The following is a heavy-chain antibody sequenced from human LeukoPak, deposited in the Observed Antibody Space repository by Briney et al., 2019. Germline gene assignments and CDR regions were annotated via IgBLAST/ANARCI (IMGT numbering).Heavy chain of an antibody. CDR1: GFTVSSNY. CDR2: IYSGGST. CDR3: AKDQNDFWSGYYIDY. D-gene: IGHD3-3*01. V-gene: IGHV3-53*05. Sequence: GGSLRLSCAASGFTVSSNYMSWVRQAPGKGLEWVSVIYSGGSTYYADSVKGRFTISRDNSKNTLYLQMNSLRAEDTAVYYCAKDQNDFWSGYYIDYWGQGTLVTVSS. J-gene: IGHJ4*02.